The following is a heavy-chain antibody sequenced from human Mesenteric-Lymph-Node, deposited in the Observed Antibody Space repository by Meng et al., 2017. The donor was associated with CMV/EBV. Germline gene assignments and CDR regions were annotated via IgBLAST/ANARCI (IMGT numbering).Heavy chain of an antibody. Sequence: GESLKISCAASGFAFSSYAMSWVRQAPGKGLESVSVISGSGSTYYADPVKGRFTSSRDNSKNTLYLQMNSLRAEDTAVYYCARVRGWELPDENDYWGQGTLVTVSS. D-gene: IGHD1-26*01. CDR2: ISGSGST. V-gene: IGHV3-23*01. J-gene: IGHJ4*02. CDR1: GFAFSSYA. CDR3: ARVRGWELPDENDY.